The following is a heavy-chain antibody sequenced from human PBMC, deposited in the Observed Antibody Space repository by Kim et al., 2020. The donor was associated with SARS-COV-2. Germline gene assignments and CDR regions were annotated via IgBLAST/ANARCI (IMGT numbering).Heavy chain of an antibody. Sequence: GYTKDSQKFEDRVTITRDTSASTGYMELSSLRSEDTAVYYCARGSGLDDWGQGTLVTVSS. V-gene: IGHV1-3*01. CDR2: GYT. CDR3: ARGSGLDD. J-gene: IGHJ4*02. D-gene: IGHD2-15*01.